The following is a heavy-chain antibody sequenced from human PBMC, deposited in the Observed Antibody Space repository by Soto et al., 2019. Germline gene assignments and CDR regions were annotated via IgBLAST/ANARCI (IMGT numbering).Heavy chain of an antibody. CDR1: GGSISSYS. Sequence: SEDLSLTCTVCGGSISSYSWSWIRQPPGKGLEWIGYIYYSGSTNYNPSLKSRVTISVDTSKNQFSLKLSSVTAADTAVYYCAREGRPQARWFDPWGQGTLVTVSS. J-gene: IGHJ5*02. CDR2: IYYSGST. CDR3: AREGRPQARWFDP. V-gene: IGHV4-59*12.